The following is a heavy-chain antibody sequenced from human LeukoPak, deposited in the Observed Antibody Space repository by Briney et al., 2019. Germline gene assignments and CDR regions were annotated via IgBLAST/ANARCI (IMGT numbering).Heavy chain of an antibody. J-gene: IGHJ4*02. D-gene: IGHD3-16*01. CDR1: GYTFTSYY. CDR2: INPSGGST. CDR3: ARDSGDYVWGSYIGYFDY. Sequence: ASVKVSCKASGYTFTSYYMHWVRQAPGQGLEWMGIINPSGGSTSYAQKFQGRDTMTRDTSTSTVYMELSSLRSEDTAVYYCARDSGDYVWGSYIGYFDYWGQGTLVTVSS. V-gene: IGHV1-46*01.